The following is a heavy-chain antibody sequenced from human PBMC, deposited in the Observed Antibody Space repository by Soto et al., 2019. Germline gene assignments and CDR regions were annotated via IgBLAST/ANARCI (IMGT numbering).Heavy chain of an antibody. CDR2: INHSGST. CDR3: ARAGDLSAFDI. J-gene: IGHJ3*02. CDR1: GGSFSGYY. Sequence: SETLSLTCAVYGGSFSGYYWSWIRQPPGKGLEWIGGINHSGSTNYNPSLKSRVTISVDTSKNQFSLKLSSVTAADTAVYYCARAGDLSAFDIWGQGTMVTVSS. D-gene: IGHD3-10*01. V-gene: IGHV4-34*01.